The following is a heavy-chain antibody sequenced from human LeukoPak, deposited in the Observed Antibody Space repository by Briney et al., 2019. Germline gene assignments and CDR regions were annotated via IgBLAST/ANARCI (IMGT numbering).Heavy chain of an antibody. D-gene: IGHD2-15*01. CDR1: GYSFRSYG. CDR2: ISGYDGKT. J-gene: IGHJ4*02. Sequence: ASVKVSCKASGYSFRSYGMSWVRQAPGQGLEWMGWISGYDGKTDYVQRFQGRLTMTTDTSASTVYMELRSLRSDDTAVYYCARDSVVYCVSGSRYGVFDYWGQGTPVTVSS. CDR3: ARDSVVYCVSGSRYGVFDY. V-gene: IGHV1-18*01.